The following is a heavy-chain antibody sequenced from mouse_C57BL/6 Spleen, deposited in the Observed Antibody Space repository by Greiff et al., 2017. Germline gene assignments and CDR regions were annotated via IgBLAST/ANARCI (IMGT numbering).Heavy chain of an antibody. D-gene: IGHD4-1*01. Sequence: QVQLKESGAELVKPGASVKISCKASGYAFSSYWMNWVKQRPGKGLEWIGQIYPGDGDTNYNGKFKGKATLTADKSSSTAYMQLSSLASEDSAVYSCARSTELYYFDYWGQGTTLTVSS. J-gene: IGHJ2*01. CDR1: GYAFSSYW. CDR3: ARSTELYYFDY. V-gene: IGHV1-80*01. CDR2: IYPGDGDT.